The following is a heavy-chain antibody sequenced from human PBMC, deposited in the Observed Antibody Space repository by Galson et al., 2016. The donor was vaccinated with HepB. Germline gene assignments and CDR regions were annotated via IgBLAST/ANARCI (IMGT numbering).Heavy chain of an antibody. CDR1: GASFYNYY. CDR3: ARENSGQLGVSFDD. CDR2: VYYTGTT. J-gene: IGHJ4*01. V-gene: IGHV4-59*01. D-gene: IGHD1-26*01. Sequence: ETLSLTCTVSGASFYNYYWTWIRQPPGKGLEWIAFVYYTGTTTYNPSLKSRVTLSVDTSKSQFSLTLSSVTAADTAIYYCARENSGQLGVSFDDWGHGTLGTVSS.